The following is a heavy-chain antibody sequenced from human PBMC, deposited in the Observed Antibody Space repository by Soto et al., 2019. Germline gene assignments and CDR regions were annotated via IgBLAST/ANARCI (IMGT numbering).Heavy chain of an antibody. J-gene: IGHJ4*02. V-gene: IGHV3-30*18. D-gene: IGHD6-19*01. Sequence: QVQLVESGGGVVQPGRSLRLSCAASGFTFSSYGMHWVRQAPGKGLEWVAVISYDGSNKYYADSVKGRFTISRDNSKNTLYLPMNSLRAEDTAVYYCAKDRPPRAVAAPFDYWGQGTLVTVSS. CDR2: ISYDGSNK. CDR3: AKDRPPRAVAAPFDY. CDR1: GFTFSSYG.